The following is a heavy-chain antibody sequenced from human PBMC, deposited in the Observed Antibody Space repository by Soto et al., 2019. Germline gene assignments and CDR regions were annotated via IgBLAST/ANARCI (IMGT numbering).Heavy chain of an antibody. Sequence: ASVKVSCKASGYTFTDSAIHWVRQAPGQSLELLGWIAPGNGNTKYSQKFQGRVTITRDTSATTAYMELSSLRSEDTAVYYCARGSRMWTPDYWGQGTLVTVSS. CDR2: IAPGNGNT. CDR3: ARGSRMWTPDY. CDR1: GYTFTDSA. D-gene: IGHD2-21*01. V-gene: IGHV1-3*01. J-gene: IGHJ4*02.